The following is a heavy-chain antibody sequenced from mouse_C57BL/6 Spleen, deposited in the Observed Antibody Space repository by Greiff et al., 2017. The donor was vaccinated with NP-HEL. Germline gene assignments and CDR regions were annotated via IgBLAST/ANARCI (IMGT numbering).Heavy chain of an antibody. CDR1: GYTFTSYG. Sequence: VQLQQSGAELARPGASVKLSCKASGYTFTSYGISWVKQRTGQGLEWIGEIYPRSGNTYYNEKFKGKATLTADKSSGTAYMELRSLTSEDSAVYFCARRYSIKAMDYWGQGTSVTVSS. V-gene: IGHV1-81*01. CDR3: ARRYSIKAMDY. CDR2: IYPRSGNT. J-gene: IGHJ4*01. D-gene: IGHD2-5*01.